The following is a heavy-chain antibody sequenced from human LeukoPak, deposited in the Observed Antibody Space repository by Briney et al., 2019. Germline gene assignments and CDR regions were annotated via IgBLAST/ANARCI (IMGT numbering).Heavy chain of an antibody. CDR2: ISGSGGST. J-gene: IGHJ4*02. CDR3: ARGRDGYNVFDY. D-gene: IGHD5-24*01. V-gene: IGHV3-23*01. CDR1: GFTFSTYA. Sequence: GGSLRLSCAASGFTFSTYAMSWVRQAPGKGLEWVSAISGSGGSTYYADSVKGRFTISRDNSKNTLYLQMNSLRAEDTAVYYCARGRDGYNVFDYWGQGTLVTVSS.